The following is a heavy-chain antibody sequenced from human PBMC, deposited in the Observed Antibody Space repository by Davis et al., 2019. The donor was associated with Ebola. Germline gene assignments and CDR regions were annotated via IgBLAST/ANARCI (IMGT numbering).Heavy chain of an antibody. V-gene: IGHV3-23*01. Sequence: GESLKISCAASGFVFRNYVMSWVRQAPGKGLEWVSTLGTSADTHYADSVKGRFTISRDNSKNTLYLQMNGLRVEDTAIYYCAKDTSNIWFDIWGQGTNVTVSS. CDR3: AKDTSNIWFDI. CDR1: GFVFRNYV. CDR2: LGTSADT. D-gene: IGHD1-26*01. J-gene: IGHJ3*02.